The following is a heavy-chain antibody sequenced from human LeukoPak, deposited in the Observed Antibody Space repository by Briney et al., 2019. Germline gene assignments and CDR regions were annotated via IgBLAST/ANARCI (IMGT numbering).Heavy chain of an antibody. D-gene: IGHD3-22*01. J-gene: IGHJ4*02. CDR3: ARARNRLTMIED. V-gene: IGHV4-38-2*01. CDR2: IYHSGST. Sequence: GSLRLSCAASGFIFSNHGMHWVRQAPGKGLEWIGSIYHSGSTYYNPSLKSRVTISVDTSKNRFSLKLSSVTAADTAVYYCARARNRLTMIEDWGQGTLVTVSS. CDR1: GFIFSNHG.